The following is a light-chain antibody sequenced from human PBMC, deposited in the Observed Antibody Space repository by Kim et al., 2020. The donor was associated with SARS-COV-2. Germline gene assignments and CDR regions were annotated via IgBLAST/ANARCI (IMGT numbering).Light chain of an antibody. CDR1: GMAVVRYNH. CDR3: SSYTRSSTNYV. J-gene: IGLJ1*01. Sequence: QSIIITWTGTGMAVVRYNHVTWYQQHPGKAPTLMIYAVSNRPSGVPNRFSGSKSGNTASLTISGLQAEDEADYYCSSYTRSSTNYVFGTGTKVTVL. V-gene: IGLV2-14*03. CDR2: AVS.